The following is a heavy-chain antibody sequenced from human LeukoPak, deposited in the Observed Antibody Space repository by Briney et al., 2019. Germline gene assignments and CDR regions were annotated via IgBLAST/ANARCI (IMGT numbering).Heavy chain of an antibody. CDR3: ARGYKYVWGSYRYPP. CDR1: GFTFSSYS. D-gene: IGHD3-16*02. Sequence: QPGGSLRLSCAASGFTFSSYSMNWVRQAPGKGLEWVSYISSSSSTIYYADSVKGRFTISRDNAKNSLYLQMNSLRAEDTAVYYCARGYKYVWGSYRYPPWGQGTLVTVSS. J-gene: IGHJ5*02. V-gene: IGHV3-48*01. CDR2: ISSSSSTI.